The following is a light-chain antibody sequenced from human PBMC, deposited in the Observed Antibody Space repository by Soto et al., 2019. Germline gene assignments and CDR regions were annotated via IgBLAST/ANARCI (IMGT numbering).Light chain of an antibody. V-gene: IGKV3-11*01. CDR3: QQRRNWPPLT. CDR2: DAS. CDR1: QSVSSY. J-gene: IGKJ4*01. Sequence: EIVLTQSPVTLSLSPGERATLSCRASQSVSSYLAWYQQKPGQAPRLLIFDASNRATGIPARFSGSGSGTDFTLTISSLEPEDFAVYYCQQRRNWPPLTFGGGTKVEIK.